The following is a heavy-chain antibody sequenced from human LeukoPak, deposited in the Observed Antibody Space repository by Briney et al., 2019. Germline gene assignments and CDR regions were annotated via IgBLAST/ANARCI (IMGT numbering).Heavy chain of an antibody. CDR3: ARCGVAAAGTFYYYYYYMDV. D-gene: IGHD6-13*01. CDR2: IIPIFGTA. V-gene: IGHV1-69*05. CDR1: GGTFSSCA. Sequence: AASVKVSCKASGGTFSSCAISWVRQAPGQGLEWMGGIIPIFGTANYAQKFQGRVTITTDESTSTAYMELSSLRSEDTAVYYCARCGVAAAGTFYYYYYYMDVWGKGTTVTVSS. J-gene: IGHJ6*03.